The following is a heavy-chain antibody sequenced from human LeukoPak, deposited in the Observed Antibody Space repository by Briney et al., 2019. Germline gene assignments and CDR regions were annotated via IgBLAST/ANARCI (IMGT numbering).Heavy chain of an antibody. CDR3: ARTGYDSSGYYALFDY. Sequence: SETLSLTCTVSGGSISSSSYYWGWIRQPPGKGLEWIGSIYHSGSTYYDPSLKSRVTISVDTSKNQFSLKLSSVTAADTAVYYCARTGYDSSGYYALFDYWGQGTLVTVSS. J-gene: IGHJ4*02. D-gene: IGHD3-22*01. V-gene: IGHV4-39*07. CDR1: GGSISSSSYY. CDR2: IYHSGST.